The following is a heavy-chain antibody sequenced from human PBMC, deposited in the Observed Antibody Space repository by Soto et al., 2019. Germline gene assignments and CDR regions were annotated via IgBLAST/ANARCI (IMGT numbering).Heavy chain of an antibody. J-gene: IGHJ6*02. V-gene: IGHV1-69*01. CDR2: VILIFGTP. CDR3: ARSQGGSSSLDIYYYYYYGMDV. CDR1: GGTFSTYA. Sequence: QVQLVQSGAEVKKPGSSVKVSCKAPGGTFSTYAISWVRQAPGHGLEWMGGVILIFGTPKYAQKFQSRVTIAADESTRTGYMELRSLRSEDTAVYYCARSQGGSSSLDIYYYYYYGMDVWGQGTTVTVSS. D-gene: IGHD2-15*01.